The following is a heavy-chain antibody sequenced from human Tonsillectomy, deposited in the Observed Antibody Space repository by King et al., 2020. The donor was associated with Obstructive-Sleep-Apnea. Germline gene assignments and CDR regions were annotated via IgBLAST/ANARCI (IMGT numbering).Heavy chain of an antibody. CDR2: INSDVSST. CDR3: ARGWDYYDSSGNPYFDY. D-gene: IGHD3-22*01. Sequence: VQLVESGGGLVQPGGSLRLSCAASGFTFSSYWMHWVRQAPGKGLVWVSRINSDVSSTSYADPVKGRFTISRDNAKNTLYLHMNSLRAEDTAVYYCARGWDYYDSSGNPYFDYWGQGTLVTVSS. V-gene: IGHV3-74*01. J-gene: IGHJ4*02. CDR1: GFTFSSYW.